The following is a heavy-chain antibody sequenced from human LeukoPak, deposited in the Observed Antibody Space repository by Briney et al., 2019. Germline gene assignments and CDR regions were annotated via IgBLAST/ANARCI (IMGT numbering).Heavy chain of an antibody. CDR1: GGSFSGYY. CDR2: INHSGST. Sequence: PSETLSLTCAVYGGSFSGYYWSWIRQPPGKGLEWIGEINHSGSTNYNPSLKSRVTISVDTSKNQFSLKLSSVTAADTAVYYCARVSGYSSGWRPERGYFDYWGQGTLVTVSS. V-gene: IGHV4-34*01. CDR3: ARVSGYSSGWRPERGYFDY. D-gene: IGHD6-19*01. J-gene: IGHJ4*02.